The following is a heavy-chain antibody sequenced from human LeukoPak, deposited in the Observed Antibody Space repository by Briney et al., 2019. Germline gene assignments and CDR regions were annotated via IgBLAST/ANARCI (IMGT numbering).Heavy chain of an antibody. J-gene: IGHJ4*02. V-gene: IGHV4-38-2*02. CDR3: ATGVALDY. Sequence: SETLSLTCTVSGYSISSGYYWGWIRQPPGKGLEWIGSIYHSGSTNYNPSLKSRVTISVDTSKNQFSLKLSSVTAADTAVYYCATGVALDYWGQGTLVTVSS. CDR1: GYSISSGYY. D-gene: IGHD3-3*01. CDR2: IYHSGST.